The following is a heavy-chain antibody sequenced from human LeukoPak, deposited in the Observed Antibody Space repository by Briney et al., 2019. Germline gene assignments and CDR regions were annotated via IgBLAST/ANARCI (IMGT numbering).Heavy chain of an antibody. CDR1: GYTFSNYG. D-gene: IGHD2-2*01. J-gene: IGHJ4*02. CDR3: ARDVVAARGSFDY. V-gene: IGHV1-18*01. Sequence: ASVKVSCKASGYTFSNYGISWVRQAPGQGLEWMGWISSYNDNTNYAQKLQGRVTMTTDTSTSTAYMELRSLRSDDTAVYYCARDVVAARGSFDYWGQGTLVTVSS. CDR2: ISSYNDNT.